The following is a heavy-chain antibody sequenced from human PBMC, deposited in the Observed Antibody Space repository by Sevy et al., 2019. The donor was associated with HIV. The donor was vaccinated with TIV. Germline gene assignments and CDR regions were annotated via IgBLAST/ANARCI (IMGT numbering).Heavy chain of an antibody. CDR3: ATGITGTTRSYFDH. V-gene: IGHV1-69*13. J-gene: IGHJ4*02. CDR2: IIPIFGPE. Sequence: ASVKVSCKASGSTFSRYVISWVRQAPGQGLEWMGGIIPIFGPENYAQKFQGRVAITADESTSTAYMELTSLRSEDTAVYYCATGITGTTRSYFDHWGQGALVTVSS. D-gene: IGHD1-7*01. CDR1: GSTFSRYV.